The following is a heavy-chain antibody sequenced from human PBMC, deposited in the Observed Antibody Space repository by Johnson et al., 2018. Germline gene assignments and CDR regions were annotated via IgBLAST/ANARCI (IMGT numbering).Heavy chain of an antibody. Sequence: QVQLVESGGGVVQPGRSLRLSCAASGFTFSSYAMHWVRQAPGKGLEWVAVISYDGSNKYYADSVKGRFTISRDNSKNTLYLQMNSLRAEDTAVYSGGRTYSSGWYEYGGNGNWFDPWGQGTLVTVSS. V-gene: IGHV3-30-3*01. D-gene: IGHD6-19*01. J-gene: IGHJ5*02. CDR1: GFTFSSYA. CDR2: ISYDGSNK. CDR3: GRTYSSGWYEYGGNGNWFDP.